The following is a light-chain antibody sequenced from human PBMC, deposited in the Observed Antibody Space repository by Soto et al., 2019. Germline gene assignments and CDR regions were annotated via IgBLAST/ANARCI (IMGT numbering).Light chain of an antibody. J-gene: IGKJ5*01. CDR3: EQRSNWIP. CDR2: DAS. CDR1: QSVSRD. Sequence: ESVLTQSPPTLSLSPGERATLSCRASQSVSRDLAWYQQKPGQAPRLLIYDASNKATGIPARFSGSGSGTDVALISSSREPDDFAVYYCEQRSNWIPLGQGTRQDLK. V-gene: IGKV3-11*01.